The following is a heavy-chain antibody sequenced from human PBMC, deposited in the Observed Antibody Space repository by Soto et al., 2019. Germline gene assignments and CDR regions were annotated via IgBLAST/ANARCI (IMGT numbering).Heavy chain of an antibody. CDR1: GFTFSSYA. V-gene: IGHV3-23*01. CDR3: AKGLNWGDAFDI. CDR2: ISGSGGST. J-gene: IGHJ3*02. Sequence: GGSLRLSCISSGFTFSSYAMSWVRQAPGKGLEWVSAISGSGGSTYYADSVKGRFTISRDNSKNTLYLQMNSLRAEDTAVYYCAKGLNWGDAFDIWGQGTMVTVSS. D-gene: IGHD7-27*01.